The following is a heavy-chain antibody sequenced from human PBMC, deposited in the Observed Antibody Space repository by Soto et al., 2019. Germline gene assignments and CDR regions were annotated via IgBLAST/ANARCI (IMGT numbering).Heavy chain of an antibody. J-gene: IGHJ4*02. CDR3: SRLEGG. V-gene: IGHV3-72*01. CDR1: GFTFTDHY. CDR2: SRNKAKSYTT. Sequence: EEQLVESGGDLVQPGGSLTLSCVGSGFTFTDHYMEWVRQAPGKGLEWIARSRNKAKSYTTDYAASVIGRFTISRDLSKTSLSLQMNSLRIEDTAVYYCSRLEGGWGQGTLVTVSS. D-gene: IGHD3-3*01.